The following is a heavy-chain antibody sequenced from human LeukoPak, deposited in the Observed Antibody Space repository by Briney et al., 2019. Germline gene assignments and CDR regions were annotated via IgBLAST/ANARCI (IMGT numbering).Heavy chain of an antibody. CDR1: GFTVSSNY. D-gene: IGHD3-3*01. V-gene: IGHV3-48*01. CDR3: ARSRYDVVYFDY. CDR2: ISSSSSTI. J-gene: IGHJ4*02. Sequence: PGGSLRLSCAASGFTVSSNYMSWVRQAPGKGLEGVSYISSSSSTIYYADSVKGRFTISRDNAKNSLYLQMNSLRAEDTAVYYCARSRYDVVYFDYWGQGTLVTVSS.